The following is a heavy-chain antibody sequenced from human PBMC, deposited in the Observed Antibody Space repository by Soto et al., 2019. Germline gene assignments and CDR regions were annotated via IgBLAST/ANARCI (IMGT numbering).Heavy chain of an antibody. D-gene: IGHD1-26*01. J-gene: IGHJ4*02. CDR3: ATISVAATPDFDY. V-gene: IGHV1-2*02. CDR2: INPNSGGT. CDR1: GYTFTGQY. Sequence: ASVKVSFKASGYTFTGQYMHWVRQAPGQGLEWMGWINPNSGGTNYAQKLQGRVTMTSDTSISTAYMEVSRLRSDDTAVYYCATISVAATPDFDYWGQGTLVTVSS.